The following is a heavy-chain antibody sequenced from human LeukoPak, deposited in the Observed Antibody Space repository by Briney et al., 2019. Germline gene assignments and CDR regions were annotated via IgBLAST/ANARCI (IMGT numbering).Heavy chain of an antibody. Sequence: SETLSLTCTVSGGSINYYYWSWIRQPPGKGLEWIGEINHSGSTNYNPSLKSRVTISVDTSKNQFSLKLSSVTAADTAVYYCASIVGATPRAFDIWGQGTMVTVSS. CDR1: GGSINYYY. D-gene: IGHD1-26*01. CDR2: INHSGST. CDR3: ASIVGATPRAFDI. J-gene: IGHJ3*02. V-gene: IGHV4-34*01.